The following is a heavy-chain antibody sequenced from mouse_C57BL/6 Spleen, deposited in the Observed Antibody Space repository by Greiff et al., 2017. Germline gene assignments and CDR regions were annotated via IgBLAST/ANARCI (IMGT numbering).Heavy chain of an antibody. J-gene: IGHJ4*01. CDR2: ISSGSSTI. CDR1: GFTFSDYG. V-gene: IGHV5-17*01. D-gene: IGHD2-1*01. CDR3: ARNLLSYAMDY. Sequence: EVKLVESGGGLVKPGGSLKLSCAASGFTFSDYGMHWVRQAPEKGLEWVAYISSGSSTIYYADTVKGRFTISRDNAKNTLFLQMTSLRSEDTAMYYCARNLLSYAMDYWGQGTSVTVSS.